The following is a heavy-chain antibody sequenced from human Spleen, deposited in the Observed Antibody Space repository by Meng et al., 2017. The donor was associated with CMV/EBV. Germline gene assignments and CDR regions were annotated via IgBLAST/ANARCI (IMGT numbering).Heavy chain of an antibody. D-gene: IGHD6-13*01. V-gene: IGHV4-31*02. J-gene: IGHJ5*02. CDR2: ISYSGNT. Sequence: SIRSGGYYWSWLRQHPGKGLEWIAYISYSGNTYYNPSLEGRVTISADTSKNQISLTVASVTAADTAVYYCARGDYDSSWDVRGNWFDPWGQGTLVTVSS. CDR1: SIRSGGYY. CDR3: ARGDYDSSWDVRGNWFDP.